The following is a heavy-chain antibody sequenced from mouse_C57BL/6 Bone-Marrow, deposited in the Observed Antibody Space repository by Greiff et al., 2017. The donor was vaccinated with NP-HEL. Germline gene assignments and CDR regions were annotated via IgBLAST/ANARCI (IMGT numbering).Heavy chain of an antibody. CDR2: ISYDGSN. CDR3: ARGLWYPDY. D-gene: IGHD2-1*01. CDR1: GYSITSGYY. J-gene: IGHJ2*01. V-gene: IGHV3-6*01. Sequence: EVQLQESGPGLVKPSQSLSLTCSVTGYSITSGYYWNWIRQFPGNKLEWMGYISYDGSNNYNPSLKNRISITRDTSKNQFFLKLNSVTTEDTATYYCARGLWYPDYWGQGTTLTVSS.